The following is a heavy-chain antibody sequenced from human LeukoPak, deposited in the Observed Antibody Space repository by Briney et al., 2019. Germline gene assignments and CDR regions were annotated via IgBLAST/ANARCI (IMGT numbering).Heavy chain of an antibody. D-gene: IGHD5-12*01. J-gene: IGHJ4*02. CDR2: IYPGDSDT. Sequence: GESLKISFKGSGXSFTSYWIGWVRQMPGKGLEWMGIIYPGDSDTRYSPSFQGQVTISADKSISTAYLQWSSLKASDTTMYYCARQGGYSGYDYDCWGQGTLVTVSS. CDR1: GXSFTSYW. CDR3: ARQGGYSGYDYDC. V-gene: IGHV5-51*01.